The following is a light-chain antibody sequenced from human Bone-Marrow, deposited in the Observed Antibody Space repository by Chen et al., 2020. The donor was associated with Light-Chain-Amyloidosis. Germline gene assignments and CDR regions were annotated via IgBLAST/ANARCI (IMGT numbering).Light chain of an antibody. J-gene: IGLJ2*01. CDR3: QSADSSGTYEVI. CDR1: DLPTKS. Sequence: SYELTQPPSVSVSPGQTARITCSGDDLPTKSAYWYQPKPGQAPVLVIHKDTERPSGISERVSGSSSGTTATLTIGGVQAEDEADYHGQSADSSGTYEVIFGGGTKLTVL. V-gene: IGLV3-25*03. CDR2: KDT.